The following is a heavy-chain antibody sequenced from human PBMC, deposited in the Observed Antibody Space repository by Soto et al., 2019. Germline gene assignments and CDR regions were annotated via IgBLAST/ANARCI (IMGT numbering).Heavy chain of an antibody. J-gene: IGHJ1*01. D-gene: IGHD3-16*01. Sequence: QVQLVESGGALVKLGPPLRVPCVGWGSPLGGILKPWFRKAPGKGLEWVALTSYDGSDKYYGDSVRGRFTISRDNSRNTVDLQMDSLRLEDTALYYCARWGTTGGLDVWGQGTLVSVSS. CDR3: ARWGTTGGLDV. V-gene: IGHV3-30*04. CDR2: TSYDGSDK. CDR1: GSPLGGI.